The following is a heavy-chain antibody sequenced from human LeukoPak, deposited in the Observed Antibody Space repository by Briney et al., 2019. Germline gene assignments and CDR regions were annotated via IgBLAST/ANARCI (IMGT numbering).Heavy chain of an antibody. CDR3: ARRGGYSGYGYFDY. CDR2: INWNGGST. CDR1: GFTFDDYG. D-gene: IGHD5-12*01. V-gene: IGHV3-20*04. Sequence: GGSLRLSCAAPGFTFDDYGMSWVRQAPGKGLEWVSGINWNGGSTGYADSVKGRFTISRDNAKNSLYLQMNSLRAEDTALYYCARRGGYSGYGYFDYWGQGTLVTVSS. J-gene: IGHJ4*02.